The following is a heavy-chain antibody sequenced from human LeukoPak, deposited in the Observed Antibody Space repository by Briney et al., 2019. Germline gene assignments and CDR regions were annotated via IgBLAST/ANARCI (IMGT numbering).Heavy chain of an antibody. Sequence: SETLSLTCTVSGGSISSSSYYWGWIRQPPGKGLEWIGSIYYSGSTYYNPSLKSRVTISVDTSKNQFSLKLSSVTAADTAVYYCARDSAYCGGDCYSYFDYWGQGTLVTVSS. CDR2: IYYSGST. V-gene: IGHV4-39*07. J-gene: IGHJ4*02. CDR1: GGSISSSSYY. D-gene: IGHD2-21*02. CDR3: ARDSAYCGGDCYSYFDY.